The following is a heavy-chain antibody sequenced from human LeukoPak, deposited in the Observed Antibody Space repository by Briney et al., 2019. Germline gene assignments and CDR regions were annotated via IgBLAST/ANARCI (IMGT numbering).Heavy chain of an antibody. V-gene: IGHV3-30*18. CDR1: EFTFSTYG. D-gene: IGHD6-13*01. CDR2: ISYDGSYK. CDR3: AKDRYSGLNTIDY. J-gene: IGHJ4*02. Sequence: GRSLRLSCAASEFTFSTYGMHWVRQAPAKGLEWVAVISYDGSYKFYADSVKGRFTISRDNSKSTLYLQMNSLRAEDTAVYYCAKDRYSGLNTIDYWGQGTLVTVSS.